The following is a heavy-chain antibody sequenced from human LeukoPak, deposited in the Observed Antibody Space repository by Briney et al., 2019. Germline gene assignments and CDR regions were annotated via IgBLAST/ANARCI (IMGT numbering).Heavy chain of an antibody. CDR3: ARARRPSSYLGFQL. J-gene: IGHJ1*01. CDR2: ISGSGGST. CDR1: GFTFSSYA. D-gene: IGHD2-2*01. Sequence: PGGSLRLSCAASGFTFSSYAMSWVRQAPGKGLEWVSAISGSGGSTYYADSVKGRFTISRDNSKNTLYLQMNSLRAEDTAVYYCARARRPSSYLGFQLWGQGTLVTVSS. V-gene: IGHV3-23*01.